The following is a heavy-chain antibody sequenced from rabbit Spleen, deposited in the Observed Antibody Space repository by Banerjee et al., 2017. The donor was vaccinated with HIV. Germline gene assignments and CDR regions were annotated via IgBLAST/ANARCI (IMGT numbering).Heavy chain of an antibody. J-gene: IGHJ4*01. CDR3: ARDLVAVIGWNFSL. Sequence: QSLEESGGDLVKPGASLTLTCTASGFSFSSNDYMCWVRQAPGKGLEWIACIAGSSSGFTYSATWAKGRFTCSKTSSTTVTLQMTSLTVADTATYLCARDLVAVIGWNFSLWGQGTLVTVS. CDR2: IAGSSSGFT. D-gene: IGHD1-1*01. CDR1: GFSFSSNDY. V-gene: IGHV1S40*01.